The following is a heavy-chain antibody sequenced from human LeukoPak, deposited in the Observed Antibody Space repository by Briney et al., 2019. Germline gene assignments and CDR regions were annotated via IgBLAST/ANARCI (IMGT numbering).Heavy chain of an antibody. V-gene: IGHV3-23*01. CDR1: GFTFSSYA. D-gene: IGHD3-9*01. CDR3: AKDNYDILTGPTFDY. Sequence: PGGSLRLSCAASGFTFSSYAMSWVRQAPGKGLEWVSAISGSGGSTYYADSVKGRFTISRDNAKNSLYLQMNSLRAEDTTLYYCAKDNYDILTGPTFDYWGQGTLVTVSS. CDR2: ISGSGGST. J-gene: IGHJ4*02.